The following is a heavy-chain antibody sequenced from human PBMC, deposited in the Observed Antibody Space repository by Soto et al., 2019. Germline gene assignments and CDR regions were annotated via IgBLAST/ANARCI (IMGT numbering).Heavy chain of an antibody. J-gene: IGHJ4*02. CDR1: GFTFDDYS. CDR3: AKRACTSTTCHNYFDF. D-gene: IGHD2-2*02. Sequence: EVQLVESGGGLVQPGGSLRLSCAASGFTFDDYSMHWVRQAPGKGLEWVSGISWNSDFIGYADFVRGRFTISRDDAKNSLYLQMNSLRAEYTALYYCAKRACTSTTCHNYFDFWGQGTLVTVSS. CDR2: ISWNSDFI. V-gene: IGHV3-9*01.